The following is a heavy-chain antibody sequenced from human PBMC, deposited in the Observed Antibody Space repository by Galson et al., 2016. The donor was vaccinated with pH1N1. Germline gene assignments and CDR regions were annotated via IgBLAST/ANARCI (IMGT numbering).Heavy chain of an antibody. CDR1: GFTFSSYW. CDR3: VREGTTSHAYDM. Sequence: SLRLSCAASGFTFSSYWMSWVRQAPGKGLEWVAHIKQDGSEKYYADSVKGRFTISNDNAKKSLYLQMDSLRAEDTAVYYCVREGTTSHAYDMWGQGTMVTVSS. J-gene: IGHJ3*02. V-gene: IGHV3-7*01. CDR2: IKQDGSEK. D-gene: IGHD4-11*01.